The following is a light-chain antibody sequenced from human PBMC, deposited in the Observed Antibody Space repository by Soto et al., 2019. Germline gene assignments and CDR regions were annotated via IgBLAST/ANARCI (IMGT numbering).Light chain of an antibody. Sequence: EIVLTKYPGTLSLSPGERATLPCRASQSVSSSYLAWYQQKPGQAPRLLIYGASSRATGIPDRFSGSGSGTDFTLTISRLEPEDFAVYYCQQYGSSLVITFGQGTRLEI. J-gene: IGKJ5*01. CDR2: GAS. CDR3: QQYGSSLVIT. V-gene: IGKV3-20*01. CDR1: QSVSSSY.